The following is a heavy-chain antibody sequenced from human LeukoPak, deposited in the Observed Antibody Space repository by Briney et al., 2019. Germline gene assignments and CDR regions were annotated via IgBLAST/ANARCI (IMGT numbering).Heavy chain of an antibody. CDR2: ISSSGSTI. Sequence: GGSLRLSCAASGFTFSSYEMNWVRQAPGKGLEWVSYISSSGSTIYYADSVKGRFTISRDNSKNTLYLQMNSLRAEDTAVYYCAKELLWFGELSPFDYWGQGTLVTVSS. V-gene: IGHV3-48*03. CDR3: AKELLWFGELSPFDY. J-gene: IGHJ4*02. D-gene: IGHD3-10*01. CDR1: GFTFSSYE.